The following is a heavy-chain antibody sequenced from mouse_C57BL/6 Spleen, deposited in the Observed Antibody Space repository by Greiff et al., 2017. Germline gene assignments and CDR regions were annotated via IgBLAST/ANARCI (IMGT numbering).Heavy chain of an antibody. Sequence: VQLQQSGAELAKPGASVKLSCKASGYTFTSYWMHWVKQRPGQGLEWIGYINPSSGYTKYNQKVKDKATLTAAKSYSTAYMQLSSLTYEDSAVYYCARWNLPSMDYWGQGTSVTVSS. CDR3: ARWNLPSMDY. V-gene: IGHV1-7*01. J-gene: IGHJ4*01. CDR2: INPSSGYT. CDR1: GYTFTSYW.